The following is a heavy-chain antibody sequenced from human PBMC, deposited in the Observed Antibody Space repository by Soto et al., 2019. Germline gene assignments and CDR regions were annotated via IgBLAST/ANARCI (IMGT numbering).Heavy chain of an antibody. CDR2: IDPSDSYT. CDR1: GYSFTSYW. V-gene: IGHV5-10-1*01. CDR3: ARDAPPHYYYYGMDV. J-gene: IGHJ6*02. Sequence: PGESLKISCKGSGYSFTSYWISWVRQMPGKGLEWMGRIDPSDSYTNYSPSFQGHVTISADKSISTAYLQWSSLKASDTAMYYCARDAPPHYYYYGMDVWGQGTTVT.